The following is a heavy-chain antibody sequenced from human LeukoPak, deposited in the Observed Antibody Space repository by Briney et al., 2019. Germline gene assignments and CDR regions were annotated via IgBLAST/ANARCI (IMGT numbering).Heavy chain of an antibody. CDR3: ARVRAYDFDY. J-gene: IGHJ4*02. V-gene: IGHV4-59*01. D-gene: IGHD4-17*01. Sequence: SETLSLTCTVSGGSISGYYWSWIRQPPGKGLEWVGYISYSGSTNYNPSLKSRVTISVDTSKNQFSLKLSSVTAADTAVYYCARVRAYDFDYWGQGTLVTVSS. CDR2: ISYSGST. CDR1: GGSISGYY.